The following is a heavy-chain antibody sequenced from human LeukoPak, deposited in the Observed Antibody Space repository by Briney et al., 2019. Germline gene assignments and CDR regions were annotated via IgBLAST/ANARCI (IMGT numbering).Heavy chain of an antibody. CDR3: ARVEDYDILTGYYSYNWFDP. Sequence: ASVKVSCKASGYTFTGYYMHWVRQAPGQGLEWMGWINPNSGGTNYAQKFQGRVTMTMDTSISTAYMELSRLRSDDTAVYYCARVEDYDILTGYYSYNWFDPWGQGTLVTVSS. CDR1: GYTFTGYY. V-gene: IGHV1-2*02. J-gene: IGHJ5*02. D-gene: IGHD3-9*01. CDR2: INPNSGGT.